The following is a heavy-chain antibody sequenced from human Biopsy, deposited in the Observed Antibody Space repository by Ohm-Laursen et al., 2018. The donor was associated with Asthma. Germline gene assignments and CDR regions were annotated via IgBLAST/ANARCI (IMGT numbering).Heavy chain of an antibody. CDR2: ISYGGKT. CDR1: GGSMTPTSHY. V-gene: IGHV4-39*01. D-gene: IGHD3-3*01. CDR3: ARRITIFGVVQKDHGMDA. J-gene: IGHJ6*02. Sequence: GTLSLTCTVSGGSMTPTSHYWAWIRQAPGKGLEWIGYISYGGKTSYNPSLKNRVTISRDTSKNQFSLRLTSVTAADTAVYFCARRITIFGVVQKDHGMDAWGQGITVIVSS.